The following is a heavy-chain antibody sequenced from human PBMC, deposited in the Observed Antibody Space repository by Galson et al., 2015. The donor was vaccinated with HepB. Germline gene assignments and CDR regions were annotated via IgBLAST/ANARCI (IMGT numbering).Heavy chain of an antibody. CDR3: VKSPSYYCSGGSCYSNWFDP. D-gene: IGHD2-15*01. CDR2: ISSNGGST. V-gene: IGHV3-64D*06. J-gene: IGHJ5*02. Sequence: SLRLSCAASGFTFSSYAMHWVRQAPGKGLEYVSAISSNGGSTYYTDSVKGRFTISRDNSKNTLYLQMSSLRAEDTAVYYCVKSPSYYCSGGSCYSNWFDPWGQGTLVTVSS. CDR1: GFTFSSYA.